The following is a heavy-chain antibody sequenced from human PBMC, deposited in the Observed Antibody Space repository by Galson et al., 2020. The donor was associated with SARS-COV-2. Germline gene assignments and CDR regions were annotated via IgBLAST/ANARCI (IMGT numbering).Heavy chain of an antibody. CDR2: IWYDGSNK. CDR3: ARDIPVVVPAAGASDAFDS. V-gene: IGHV3-33*01. J-gene: IGHJ3*02. CDR1: GFTFSRYG. Sequence: GGSLRLSCAASGFTFSRYGMHWVRQAPDKGLEWVAVIWYDGSNKYYADYVMGRFTISRENSKNTLYLQMNSLRAEDTAVYYCARDIPVVVPAAGASDAFDSWGQGTMVIVCS. D-gene: IGHD2-2*01.